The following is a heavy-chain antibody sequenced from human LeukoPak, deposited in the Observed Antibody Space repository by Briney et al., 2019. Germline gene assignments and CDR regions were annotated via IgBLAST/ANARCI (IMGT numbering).Heavy chain of an antibody. V-gene: IGHV1-24*01. CDR2: FDPEDGET. D-gene: IGHD3-3*01. CDR3: ATVPIFGVVIIQNWFDP. J-gene: IGHJ5*02. CDR1: GYTLTELS. Sequence: ASVKVSCKVSGYTLTELSMHWVRQAPGKGLEWMGGFDPEDGETIYAQKFQGRVTMTEDTPTDTAYMELSSLRSEDTAVYYCATVPIFGVVIIQNWFDPWGQGTLVTVSS.